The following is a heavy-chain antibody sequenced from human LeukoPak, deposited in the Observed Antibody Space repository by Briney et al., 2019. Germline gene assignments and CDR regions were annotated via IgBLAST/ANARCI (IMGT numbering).Heavy chain of an antibody. D-gene: IGHD3-16*01. V-gene: IGHV4-34*01. CDR3: ARGRYGPRLGN. CDR2: INNSGST. J-gene: IGHJ4*02. CDR1: GASFSDSY. Sequence: SSETLSLTCAVYGASFSDSYCSWIRQSPKKGLEWIGEINNSGSTSYNLSLNSGVIMSVDRSKIQFSLRLTSVTAADTAVYYCARGRYGPRLGNWGQGTLVTVSS.